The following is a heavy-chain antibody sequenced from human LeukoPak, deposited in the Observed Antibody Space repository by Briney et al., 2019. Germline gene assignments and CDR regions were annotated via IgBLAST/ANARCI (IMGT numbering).Heavy chain of an antibody. Sequence: GGSLRLSCAASGLTFSSYEMNWVHQAPGKGLEWVSSISSSSSYIYYADSVKSRFTISRDNAKNSLYLQMNSLRAEDTAVYYCARALRYCSSTSCLAFDYWGQGTLVTVSS. D-gene: IGHD2-2*01. CDR1: GLTFSSYE. J-gene: IGHJ4*02. V-gene: IGHV3-21*01. CDR2: ISSSSSYI. CDR3: ARALRYCSSTSCLAFDY.